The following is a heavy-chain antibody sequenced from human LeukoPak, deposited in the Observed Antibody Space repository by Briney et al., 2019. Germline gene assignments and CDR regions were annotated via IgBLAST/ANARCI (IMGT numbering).Heavy chain of an antibody. CDR2: IKQDGSEQ. Sequence: GGSLRLSCAASGFTFSNYWMSWVRQAPGKGLEWVANIKQDGSEQYYVDSVKGRFTISRDNTKNSLYLQMNSLRAEDTAVYYCARDPGTRITMVRGVIVGKDSYYYMDVWGKGTTVTISS. J-gene: IGHJ6*03. CDR1: GFTFSNYW. D-gene: IGHD3-10*01. V-gene: IGHV3-7*01. CDR3: ARDPGTRITMVRGVIVGKDSYYYMDV.